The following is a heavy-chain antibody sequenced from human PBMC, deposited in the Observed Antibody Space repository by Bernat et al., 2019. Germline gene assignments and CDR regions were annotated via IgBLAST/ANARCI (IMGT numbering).Heavy chain of an antibody. J-gene: IGHJ3*02. V-gene: IGHV3-7*01. CDR1: GFTFSSYW. Sequence: EVQLVESGGGLVQPGGSLRLSCAASGFTFSSYWMSWVRQAPGKGLEWVANIKQDGSDKYYVDSVKGRFTISRDNAKNSLYLQMNSLRAEDTAVYYCARDRDGILLWFREGSDAFDIWGQGTMVTVSS. CDR3: ARDRDGILLWFREGSDAFDI. D-gene: IGHD3-10*01. CDR2: IKQDGSDK.